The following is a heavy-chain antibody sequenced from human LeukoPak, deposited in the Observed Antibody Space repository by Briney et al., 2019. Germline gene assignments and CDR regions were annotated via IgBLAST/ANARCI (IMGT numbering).Heavy chain of an antibody. CDR2: INHSGST. J-gene: IGHJ6*02. CDR1: GGSFSGYY. V-gene: IGHV4-34*01. CDR3: ARVRYSYDYYYYGMDV. Sequence: SETLSLTCAVYGGSFSGYYWSWIRQPPGKGLEWIGEINHSGSTNYNPSLKSRVTISIDKSKNQFSLKLSSVTAADTAVYYCARVRYSYDYYYYGMDVWGQGTTVTVSS. D-gene: IGHD5-18*01.